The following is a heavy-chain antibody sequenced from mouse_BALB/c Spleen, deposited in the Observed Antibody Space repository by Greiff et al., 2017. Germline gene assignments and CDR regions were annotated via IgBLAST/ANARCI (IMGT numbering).Heavy chain of an antibody. D-gene: IGHD2-14*01. CDR3: ARRDYRYDFAY. Sequence: VKLMESGPELVKPGASVKMSCKASGYTFTDYVISWVKQRTGQGLEWIGEIYPGSGSTYYNEKFKGKATLTADKSSNTAYMQLSSLTSEDSAVYFCARRDYRYDFAYWGQGTLVTVSA. CDR2: IYPGSGST. CDR1: GYTFTDYV. J-gene: IGHJ3*01. V-gene: IGHV1-77*01.